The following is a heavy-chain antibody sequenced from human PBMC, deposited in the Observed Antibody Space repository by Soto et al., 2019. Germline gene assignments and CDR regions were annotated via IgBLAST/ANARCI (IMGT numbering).Heavy chain of an antibody. CDR1: GYTFTNSD. V-gene: IGHV1-8*01. CDR3: ARARAFDI. Sequence: ASVKGSCKASGYTFTNSDINWVRQAPGQGLEWMGWMNPDSGHAAYAQKFQGRVTLTTSTSTSTVYMEMRSLGSEDTAVYYCARARAFDIWGQGTMVTVSS. J-gene: IGHJ3*02. CDR2: MNPDSGHA.